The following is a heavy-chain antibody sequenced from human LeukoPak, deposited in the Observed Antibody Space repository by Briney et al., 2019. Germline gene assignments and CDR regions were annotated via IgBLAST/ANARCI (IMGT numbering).Heavy chain of an antibody. CDR1: GGSISSGDYY. CDR3: ARGGDYIQGYFDY. CDR2: IYRSGST. J-gene: IGHJ4*02. Sequence: SETLSLTCTVSGGSISSGDYYWSYIRQPAGKGLEYIGRIYRSGSTNYNPSLKSRVTISVDTSKNQFSLKLSSVTAADTAVYYCARGGDYIQGYFDYWGQGTLVTVSS. D-gene: IGHD4-17*01. V-gene: IGHV4-61*02.